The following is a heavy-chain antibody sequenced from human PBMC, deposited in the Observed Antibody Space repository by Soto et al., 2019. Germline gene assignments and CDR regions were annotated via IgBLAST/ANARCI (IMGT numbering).Heavy chain of an antibody. CDR1: GFTFSSYG. J-gene: IGHJ5*02. CDR2: ISYDGSNK. D-gene: IGHD2-2*01. CDR3: AKPIVLVPAAGGFDP. V-gene: IGHV3-30*18. Sequence: QVQLVESGGGVVQPGRSLRLSCAASGFTFSSYGMHWVRQAPGKGLEWVAVISYDGSNKYYADSVKGRFTISRDNSKNTLDLQMNSLRAEDTAVYYCAKPIVLVPAAGGFDPWGQGTLVTVSS.